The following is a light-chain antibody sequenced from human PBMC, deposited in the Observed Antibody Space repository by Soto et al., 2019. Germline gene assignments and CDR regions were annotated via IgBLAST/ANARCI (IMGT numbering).Light chain of an antibody. J-gene: IGKJ5*01. CDR3: QQRSNWPPGLT. CDR1: QSVSSY. Sequence: EIVLTQSPATLSLSPGETATLSCRASQSVSSYLAWYQQKPGQAPRLLIYDASNRATGIPARFSGSGSGTDFTLTISSLEPEDFAVYYCQQRSNWPPGLTFGQGTRLETK. CDR2: DAS. V-gene: IGKV3-11*01.